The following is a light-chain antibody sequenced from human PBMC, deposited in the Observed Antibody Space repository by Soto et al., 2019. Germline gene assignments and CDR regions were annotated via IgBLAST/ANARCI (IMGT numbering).Light chain of an antibody. CDR1: QSVSSN. CDR2: GAS. CDR3: AQSHNWPIS. J-gene: IGKJ5*01. V-gene: IGKV3-15*01. Sequence: VTTGSSNTLSVSRRERATLSFRASQSVSSNLVWYQHRPGQAPRLLIYGASTRATDIPARFSGSGSGTEFTVTILSMPAEHFAVHSCAQSHNWPISFGDGTRLEIK.